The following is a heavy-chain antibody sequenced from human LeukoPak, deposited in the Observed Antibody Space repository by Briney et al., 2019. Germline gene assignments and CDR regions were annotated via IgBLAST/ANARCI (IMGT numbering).Heavy chain of an antibody. J-gene: IGHJ2*01. D-gene: IGHD4-17*01. CDR1: GFTSSSYA. V-gene: IGHV3-23*01. Sequence: PGGSLRLSCAASGFTSSSYAMSWVRQAPGKGLEWVSAISGSGGSTYYADSVKGRFTISRDNAKNSLYLQMNSLRAEDTAVYYCARDGDGDYGWYFDLWGRGTLVTVSS. CDR3: ARDGDGDYGWYFDL. CDR2: ISGSGGST.